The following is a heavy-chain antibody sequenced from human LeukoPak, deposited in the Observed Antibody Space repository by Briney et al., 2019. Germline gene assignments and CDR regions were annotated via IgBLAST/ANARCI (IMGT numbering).Heavy chain of an antibody. Sequence: SVKVSCKASGGTFSSYAISWVRQAPGQGLEWMGRIIPILGIANYAQKFQGRVTLTADKSTSTAYMELSSLRSEDTAVYYCSRELSTAIFLFDDWGKVVLVSVAS. J-gene: IGHJ4*02. CDR1: GGTFSSYA. V-gene: IGHV1-69*10. CDR2: IIPILGIA. D-gene: IGHD2-21*02. CDR3: SRELSTAIFLFDD.